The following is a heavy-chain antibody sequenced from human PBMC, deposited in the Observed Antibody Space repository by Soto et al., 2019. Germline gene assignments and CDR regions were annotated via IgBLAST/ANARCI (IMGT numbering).Heavy chain of an antibody. CDR2: IWYAGSNK. V-gene: IGHV3-33*01. Sequence: QVQLMESGGGVVQPGRSLRLSCAASGFTFNTYGIHWVRQAPGKGLEWVAVIWYAGSNKYYADSVKGRFTISRDNSKNTLYLQMNSLRAEDTAVYYSAMGTVHFDYWGQGTLVTVSS. D-gene: IGHD4-17*01. CDR1: GFTFNTYG. J-gene: IGHJ4*02. CDR3: AMGTVHFDY.